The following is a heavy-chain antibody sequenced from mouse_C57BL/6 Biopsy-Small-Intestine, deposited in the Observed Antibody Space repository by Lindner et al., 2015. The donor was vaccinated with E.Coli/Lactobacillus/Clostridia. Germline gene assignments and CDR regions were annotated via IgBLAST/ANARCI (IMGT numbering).Heavy chain of an antibody. J-gene: IGHJ3*01. CDR2: ISRGSSTI. D-gene: IGHD1-1*01. Sequence: VRLQESWGGLVKPGGSLKLSCAASGFTFSDYGMHWVRQAPEKGLEWVAFISRGSSTIYYADTVKGRFTLSRDNAKNTLFLQMTSLRSEDTAMYYCARPLYYGSSHFTYWGQGTLVTVSA. CDR3: ARPLYYGSSHFTY. CDR1: GFTFSDYG. V-gene: IGHV5-17*01.